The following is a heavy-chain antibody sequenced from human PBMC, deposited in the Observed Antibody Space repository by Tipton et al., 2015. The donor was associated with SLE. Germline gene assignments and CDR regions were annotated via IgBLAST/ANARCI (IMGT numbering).Heavy chain of an antibody. D-gene: IGHD3-22*01. V-gene: IGHV3-23*03. CDR2: IYSRGST. CDR3: AKDLSYYDSSGFGVYYYLYGMDV. Sequence: SLRLSCAASGFTFSSYGMNWVRQAPGKGLEWVSVIYSRGSTYYADSVKGRFTISRDNSRNTLYLQMNSLRTEDTAVYYCAKDLSYYDSSGFGVYYYLYGMDVWGPGTPVSVSS. CDR1: GFTFSSYG. J-gene: IGHJ6*02.